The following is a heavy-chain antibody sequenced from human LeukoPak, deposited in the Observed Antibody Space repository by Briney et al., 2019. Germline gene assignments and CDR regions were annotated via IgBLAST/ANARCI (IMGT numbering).Heavy chain of an antibody. V-gene: IGHV3-73*01. Sequence: GGSLRLSCAASGFTFSGSAMHWVRQASGKGLEWVGRIRSKANSYATAYAASVKGRFTISRDDSKNTAYLQMNSLKTEDTAVYYCTRPEVGDSSGWYFDYWGQGTLVTVSS. CDR1: GFTFSGSA. J-gene: IGHJ4*02. D-gene: IGHD6-19*01. CDR2: IRSKANSYAT. CDR3: TRPEVGDSSGWYFDY.